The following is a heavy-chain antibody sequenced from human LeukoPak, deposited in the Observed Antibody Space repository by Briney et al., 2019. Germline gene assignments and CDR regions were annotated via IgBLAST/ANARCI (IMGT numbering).Heavy chain of an antibody. D-gene: IGHD6-6*01. V-gene: IGHV2-5*01. CDR3: AHRGSAARPFDY. J-gene: IGHJ4*02. CDR1: GFSLSTSGVG. Sequence: SGPTLVKPTQTLTLTCTFSGFSLSTSGVGVGWIRQPPGKALEWLALIYWNDDKRYSPSLKSRLTITKDTSKNQVVLTMTNMDPVDTATYYCAHRGSAARPFDYWGQGTLVTVSS. CDR2: IYWNDDK.